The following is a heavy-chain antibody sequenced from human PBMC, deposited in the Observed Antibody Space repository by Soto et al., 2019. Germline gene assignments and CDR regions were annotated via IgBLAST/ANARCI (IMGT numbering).Heavy chain of an antibody. D-gene: IGHD3-9*01. J-gene: IGHJ5*02. CDR1: GYTFTSYD. Sequence: QVQLVQSGAEVKKPGASVKVSCKASGYTFTSYDINWVRQATGQGLEWMGWMNPNSGNTGYAQKCQGRVTMTRHTCRITASMELSSVRSEDTAVYYCARLLLRYFDWPIRCGWFDPWGQGTLVTVSS. CDR3: ARLLLRYFDWPIRCGWFDP. V-gene: IGHV1-8*01. CDR2: MNPNSGNT.